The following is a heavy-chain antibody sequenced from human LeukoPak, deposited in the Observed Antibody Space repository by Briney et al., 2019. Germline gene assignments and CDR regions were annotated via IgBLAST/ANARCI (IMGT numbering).Heavy chain of an antibody. CDR2: IKEDGSRK. J-gene: IGHJ4*02. V-gene: IGHV3-7*01. D-gene: IGHD2-21*02. CDR3: ARDGVTSSVDY. Sequence: GGSLRLSCAASGFTFSNAWMSWVRQAPGKGLEWLANIKEDGSRKYHVDSVKGRFTISRDNAKKSLFLQMNSLRAEDTAVYYCARDGVTSSVDYWGQGTLVTVSS. CDR1: GFTFSNAW.